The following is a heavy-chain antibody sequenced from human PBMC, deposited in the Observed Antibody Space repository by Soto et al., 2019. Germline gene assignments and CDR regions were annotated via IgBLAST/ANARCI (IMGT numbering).Heavy chain of an antibody. CDR1: GFSLSTYAVG. Sequence: QITLKESGPTLVKPTQTLTLTCTFSGFSLSTYAVGVGWVRQPPGKALEWLALIYWDDDKRHSPSLKNRLTITTDTTTSQVVLTMTNMDPVDTATYYCVHTKRYYDTSGYSEDYFDFWGQGTLVTVSS. V-gene: IGHV2-5*02. CDR2: IYWDDDK. CDR3: VHTKRYYDTSGYSEDYFDF. J-gene: IGHJ4*02. D-gene: IGHD3-22*01.